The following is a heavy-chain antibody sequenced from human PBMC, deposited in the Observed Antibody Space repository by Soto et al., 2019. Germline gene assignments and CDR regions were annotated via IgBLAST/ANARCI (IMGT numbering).Heavy chain of an antibody. Sequence: GGSLKLSCAAYGFTFRSYGIQWVALASGKGLEWVAVISYDGSNKYYADSVKGRFTISRDNSKNTLYLQMNSLRAEDTAVYYCAKDLEEWLLFPYYGMDVWGQGT. CDR3: AKDLEEWLLFPYYGMDV. V-gene: IGHV3-30*18. CDR1: GFTFRSYG. D-gene: IGHD3-3*01. J-gene: IGHJ6*02. CDR2: ISYDGSNK.